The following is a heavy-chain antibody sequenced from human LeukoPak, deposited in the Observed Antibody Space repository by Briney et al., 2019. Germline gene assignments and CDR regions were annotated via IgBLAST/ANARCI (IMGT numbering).Heavy chain of an antibody. CDR1: GFTFSSYS. J-gene: IGHJ4*02. CDR2: ISSSSSYI. Sequence: GGSLRLSCAASGFTFSSYSMNWVRRAPGKGLEWVSSISSSSSYIYYADSVKGRFTISRDNAKNSLYLQMNSLRAEDTAVYYCARDLSGSYYFDYWGQGTLVTVSS. CDR3: ARDLSGSYYFDY. V-gene: IGHV3-21*01. D-gene: IGHD1-26*01.